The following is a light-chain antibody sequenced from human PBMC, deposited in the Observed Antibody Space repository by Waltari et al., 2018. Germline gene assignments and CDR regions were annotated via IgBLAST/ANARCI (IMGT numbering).Light chain of an antibody. CDR1: QSASTS. J-gene: IGKJ4*01. CDR2: RAS. Sequence: ELVMTQSPATLSVSPGERASLSCRASQSASTSLAWYQQTPGQAPRLLIYRASTRAAGIPDRFSGSGSGTEFTLTISSLQSEDFATYYCQQLDKYPLTFGGGTKVEIK. CDR3: QQLDKYPLT. V-gene: IGKV3-15*01.